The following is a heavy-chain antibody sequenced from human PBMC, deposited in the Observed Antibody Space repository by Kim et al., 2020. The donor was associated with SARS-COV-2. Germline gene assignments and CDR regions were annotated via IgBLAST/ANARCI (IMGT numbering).Heavy chain of an antibody. V-gene: IGHV3-48*02. J-gene: IGHJ4*02. CDR3: ARDHDSSGYYPWYFDY. D-gene: IGHD3-22*01. Sequence: SVKGQFTDSRANAKNAQYLQMNSLRDEDTAVYYCARDHDSSGYYPWYFDYWGQGTLVTVSS.